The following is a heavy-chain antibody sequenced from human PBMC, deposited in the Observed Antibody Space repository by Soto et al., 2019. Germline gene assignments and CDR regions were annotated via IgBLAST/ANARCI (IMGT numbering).Heavy chain of an antibody. Sequence: PGGSLRLSCAASGFTFTNAWMNWVRQAPGKGLEWVGRLQSKLDGGTADYAAPVKGRFTISRDDSKSTLFLHMNSLKTEDTAVYYCTTGTVKARFVDWLSFLLYGMDVWGQGTTVTVSS. CDR1: GFTFTNAW. J-gene: IGHJ6*02. CDR2: LQSKLDGGTA. V-gene: IGHV3-15*07. CDR3: TTGTVKARFVDWLSFLLYGMDV. D-gene: IGHD3-9*01.